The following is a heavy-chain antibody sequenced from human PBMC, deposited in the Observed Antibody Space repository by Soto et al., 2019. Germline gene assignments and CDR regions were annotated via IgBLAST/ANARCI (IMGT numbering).Heavy chain of an antibody. J-gene: IGHJ4*02. D-gene: IGHD6-6*01. CDR3: ARAYSSSSFFGS. CDR2: IYHSGST. V-gene: IGHV4-4*02. CDR1: SGSISSYNW. Sequence: PSETLSLTCAVFSGSISSYNWWSWVRQPPGKGLEWIGEIYHSGSTNYNPSLKSRVTMSVDRSKNQFSLKLSSVTAADTAVYYCARAYSSSSFFGSWGQGTLVTVSS.